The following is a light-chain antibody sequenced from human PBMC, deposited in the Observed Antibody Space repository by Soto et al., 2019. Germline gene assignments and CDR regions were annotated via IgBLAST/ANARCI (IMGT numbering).Light chain of an antibody. CDR1: QSVNNN. CDR2: GAS. Sequence: EIILTQSPASLSVSPGERATLSCRASQSVNNNLAWYQQKRGQAPRPLIYGASTRATGIPGRFRGSGSGTEFTLTITSLQSEDIAVYFCQQYNNWPPDTFGQGTKLEIK. J-gene: IGKJ2*01. V-gene: IGKV3-15*01. CDR3: QQYNNWPPDT.